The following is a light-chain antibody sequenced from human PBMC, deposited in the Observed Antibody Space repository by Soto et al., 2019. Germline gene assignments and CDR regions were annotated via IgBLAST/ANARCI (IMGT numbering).Light chain of an antibody. CDR3: QQYNKWPLT. CDR1: QSVSSN. J-gene: IGKJ4*01. V-gene: IGKV3D-15*01. CDR2: GAS. Sequence: EIVMTQSPATLSVSPGERATLSCRASQSVSSNLAWYQQKPGQAPRLLIYGASTRATGIPARFSGSGSGTEFTLTISSLQSEDFAVYYCQQYNKWPLTFGGGTKV.